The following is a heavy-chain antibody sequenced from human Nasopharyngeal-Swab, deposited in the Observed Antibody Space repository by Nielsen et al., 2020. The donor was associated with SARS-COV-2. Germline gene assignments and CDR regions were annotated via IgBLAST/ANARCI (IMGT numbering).Heavy chain of an antibody. J-gene: IGHJ6*02. CDR2: MYTSGST. CDR3: AREDRWTLTSFYYALDV. CDR1: GGSINSSNYY. Sequence: SETLSLACSVAGGSINSSNYYWSWIRQHAGKGLEWIGHMYTSGSTNYNPSLKRRVAISIDTSKNQCSLGLSSVTAADTAVYYCAREDRWTLTSFYYALDVWGQGTTVTVSS. V-gene: IGHV4-61*09. D-gene: IGHD3-9*01.